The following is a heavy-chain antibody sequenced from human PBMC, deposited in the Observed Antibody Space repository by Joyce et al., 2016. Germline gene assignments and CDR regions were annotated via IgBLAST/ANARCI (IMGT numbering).Heavy chain of an antibody. CDR2: IKPSGGST. Sequence: QVQLVQSGAEVKKPEASVKVSCKASGYTFTSHYIHWVRQAPGQGLEWMGMIKPSGGSTSCAQKFQGRVTMTRDTSTSTVYMDLSSLRSEDTAIFYCARDDGISGWYDGFDYWGQGTPVTVSS. J-gene: IGHJ4*02. D-gene: IGHD6-19*01. CDR1: GYTFTSHY. V-gene: IGHV1-46*01. CDR3: ARDDGISGWYDGFDY.